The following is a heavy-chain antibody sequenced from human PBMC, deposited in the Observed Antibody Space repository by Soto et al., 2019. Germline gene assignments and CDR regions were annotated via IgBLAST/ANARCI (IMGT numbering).Heavy chain of an antibody. J-gene: IGHJ4*02. V-gene: IGHV6-1*01. CDR3: AKDQPGAFDY. CDR1: VDNECSTRAS. CDR2: TYYRSKWYN. Sequence: SHPHSSTDAISVDNECSTRASPNYISQSPSRVLEWLGRTYYRSKWYNDYAVSVKSRITINSDTSKNQFSLQLNSVTPEDTAVYYCAKDQPGAFDYWGQGTLVTVSS.